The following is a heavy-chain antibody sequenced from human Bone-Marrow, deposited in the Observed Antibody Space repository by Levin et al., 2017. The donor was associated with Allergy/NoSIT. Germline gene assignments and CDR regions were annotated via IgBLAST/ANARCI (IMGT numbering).Heavy chain of an antibody. D-gene: IGHD6-19*01. CDR3: ARPFSRSSGWYLDFDS. CDR2: INPNNGDA. Sequence: ASVKVSCKTSGYTFIDYYLYWVRQAPGQGPEWLGRINPNNGDAIYAPKFQGRVTLTRDTSINTAYMELRRLTSDDSAMYYCARPFSRSSGWYLDFDSWGQGTLLTVSS. V-gene: IGHV1-2*06. J-gene: IGHJ5*01. CDR1: GYTFIDYY.